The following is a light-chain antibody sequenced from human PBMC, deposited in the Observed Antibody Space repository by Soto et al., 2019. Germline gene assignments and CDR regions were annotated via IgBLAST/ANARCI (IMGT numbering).Light chain of an antibody. Sequence: EIGMTQSPATLSVSPGERATLSCRASQSVSSKLAWYQHKPGQAPRLLVYDSSTWATGIPARFSGSGSGTDFTLTISSLKSEDFAVYYCQQYYRWPITFGQGTRLEIK. CDR1: QSVSSK. V-gene: IGKV3-15*01. J-gene: IGKJ5*01. CDR2: DSS. CDR3: QQYYRWPIT.